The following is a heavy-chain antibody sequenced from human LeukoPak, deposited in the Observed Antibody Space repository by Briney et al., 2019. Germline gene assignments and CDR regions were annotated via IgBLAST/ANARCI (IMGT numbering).Heavy chain of an antibody. D-gene: IGHD1-26*01. CDR1: GYTFTSYY. J-gene: IGHJ4*02. V-gene: IGHV1-46*01. CDR2: INPSGGST. CDR3: ARTEWELPPFDY. Sequence: ASVKVSCKASGYTFTSYYMHWVRQAPGQGLEWMGKINPSGGSTSYAQKFQGRVTMTRDTSTSTVYMELSSLRSEDTAVYYCARTEWELPPFDYWGQGALVTVSS.